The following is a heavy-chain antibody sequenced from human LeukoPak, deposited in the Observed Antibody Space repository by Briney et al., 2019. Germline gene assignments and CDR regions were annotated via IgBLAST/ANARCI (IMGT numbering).Heavy chain of an antibody. CDR2: ISGSGGST. CDR1: EFTFSSYA. D-gene: IGHD6-13*01. V-gene: IGHV3-23*01. Sequence: GGSLRLSCAASEFTFSSYAMSWVRQAPGKGLEWVSAISGSGGSTYYADSVKGRFTISRDNSKNTLYLQMNSLRAEDTAVYYCAKMGAAAGTGSGLWFDPWGQGTLVTVSS. J-gene: IGHJ5*02. CDR3: AKMGAAAGTGSGLWFDP.